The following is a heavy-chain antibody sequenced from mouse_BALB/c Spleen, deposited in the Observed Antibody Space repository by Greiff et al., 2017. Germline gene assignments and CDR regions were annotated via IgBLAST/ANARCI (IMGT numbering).Heavy chain of an antibody. D-gene: IGHD1-2*01. CDR1: GYSITSDYA. J-gene: IGHJ2*01. CDR3: AREGTTATFDY. V-gene: IGHV3-2*02. Sequence: VQLQQSGPGLVKPSQSLSLTCTVTGYSITSDYAWTWIRQFPGNKLEWMGYISYSGSTSYNPSLKSRISITRDTSKNQFFLQLNSVTTEDTATYYCAREGTTATFDYWGQGTTLTVSS. CDR2: ISYSGST.